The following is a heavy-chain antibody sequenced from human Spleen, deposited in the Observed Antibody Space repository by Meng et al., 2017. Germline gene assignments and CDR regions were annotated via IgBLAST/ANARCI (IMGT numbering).Heavy chain of an antibody. V-gene: IGHV3-30*03. Sequence: GGSLRLSCAASGFIFSNHAMHWVRQAPGKGLEWVAVISYDGRNEYYADSVKGRFTISRDNSKNTLYLQMNTLRAEDTAVYYCARVDSGGLKYLLLNPFDYWGQGTLVTVSS. CDR3: ARVDSGGLKYLLLNPFDY. J-gene: IGHJ4*02. CDR1: GFIFSNHA. CDR2: ISYDGRNE. D-gene: IGHD3-10*01.